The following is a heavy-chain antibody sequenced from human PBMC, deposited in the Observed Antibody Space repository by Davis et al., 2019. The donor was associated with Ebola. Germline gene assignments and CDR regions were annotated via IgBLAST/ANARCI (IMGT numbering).Heavy chain of an antibody. Sequence: ASVKVSCKASGYTFTNYGITWVRQAPGQGLEWVGWINTHNGNTNYAQNVRGRVTMTTDTSTSTSYMELSSLRSEDTVVYYSATDPSRYDFWSGYRLDRPDAFDIWGQGTMVTVSS. CDR3: ATDPSRYDFWSGYRLDRPDAFDI. CDR2: INTHNGNT. V-gene: IGHV1-18*04. D-gene: IGHD3-3*01. J-gene: IGHJ3*02. CDR1: GYTFTNYG.